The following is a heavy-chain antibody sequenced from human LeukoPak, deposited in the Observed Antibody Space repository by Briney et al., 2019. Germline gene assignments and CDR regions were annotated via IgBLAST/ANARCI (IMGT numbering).Heavy chain of an antibody. Sequence: PGRSLRLSCAASGFTFSSYGMHWVRQAPGKGLEWVAVISYDGSNKYYADSVKGRFTISRDNSKNTLYLQMNSLRAEDTAVYYCAKLLGSCDYWGQGTLVTVSS. V-gene: IGHV3-30*18. CDR3: AKLLGSCDY. CDR2: ISYDGSNK. CDR1: GFTFSSYG. J-gene: IGHJ4*02. D-gene: IGHD3-10*01.